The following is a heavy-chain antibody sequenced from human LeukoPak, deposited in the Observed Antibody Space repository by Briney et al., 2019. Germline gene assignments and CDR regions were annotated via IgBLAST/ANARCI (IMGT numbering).Heavy chain of an antibody. CDR1: GGSISSYY. J-gene: IGHJ2*01. CDR2: IYYSGST. V-gene: IGHV4-59*01. D-gene: IGHD3-3*01. Sequence: SETLSLTCTVSGGSISSYYWSWIRQPPGKGLEGIGYIYYSGSTKYNPSLTSRVTISVDTSKNQFSLKLSSVTAADTAVYYCARSDFWSGYHYWYFDLWGRGTLVTVSS. CDR3: ARSDFWSGYHYWYFDL.